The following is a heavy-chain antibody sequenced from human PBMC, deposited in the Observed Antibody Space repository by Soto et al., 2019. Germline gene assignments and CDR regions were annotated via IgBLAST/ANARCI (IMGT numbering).Heavy chain of an antibody. CDR2: IYHSGST. V-gene: IGHV4-30-2*01. J-gene: IGHJ5*02. CDR1: GGSISSGGYS. CDR3: TRVPGP. Sequence: QLQLQESGSGLVKPSQTLSLTCAVSGGSISSGGYSWSWIRQPPGKGLEWIGYIYHSGSTYYNPSLKGRATISVDRSKSQFSLKPSSRPAADTAVYYCTRVPGPWGQGTLVTVSS.